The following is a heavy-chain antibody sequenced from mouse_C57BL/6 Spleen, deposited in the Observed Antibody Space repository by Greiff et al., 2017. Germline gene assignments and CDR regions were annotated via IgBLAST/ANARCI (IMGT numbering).Heavy chain of an antibody. D-gene: IGHD2-5*01. CDR1: GFTFSSYG. CDR2: ISSGGSYT. Sequence: EVHLVESGGDLVKPGGSLKLSCAASGFTFSSYGMSWVRQTPDKRLEWVATISSGGSYTYYPDSVKGRFTISRDNAKNTLYLQISSLKSEDTAMYYCARHYSNYFDYWGQGTTLTVSS. CDR3: ARHYSNYFDY. J-gene: IGHJ2*01. V-gene: IGHV5-6*01.